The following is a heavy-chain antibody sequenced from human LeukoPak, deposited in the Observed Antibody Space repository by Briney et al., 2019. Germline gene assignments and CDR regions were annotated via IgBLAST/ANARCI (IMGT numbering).Heavy chain of an antibody. J-gene: IGHJ6*02. D-gene: IGHD4-17*01. Sequence: GGSLRLSCAASGFAGSTSYMTWVRQAPGKGLEWVSVIYFNGGSFYAGSVTGRFSISRDNSKDTVYLQMNSLRAEDTAVYYCAKVFYGDYNPTHYYYYYGMDVWGQGTTVTVSS. CDR3: AKVFYGDYNPTHYYYYYGMDV. CDR2: IYFNGGS. CDR1: GFAGSTSY. V-gene: IGHV3-66*01.